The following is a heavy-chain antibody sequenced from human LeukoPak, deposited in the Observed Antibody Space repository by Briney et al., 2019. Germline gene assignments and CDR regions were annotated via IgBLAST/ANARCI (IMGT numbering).Heavy chain of an antibody. CDR2: ISAYNGNT. D-gene: IGHD1-26*01. J-gene: IGHJ6*03. CDR3: ARDSGSSLLSYYYYMDV. CDR1: GYTFTSYG. Sequence: GASVKVSCNSSGYTFTSYGISWVRQAPAQGLEWMGWISAYNGNTNYKQKLQGRVTMTTDTSTSTAYMELRSLRSDDTAVCYCARDSGSSLLSYYYYMDVWGKGTTVTISS. V-gene: IGHV1-18*01.